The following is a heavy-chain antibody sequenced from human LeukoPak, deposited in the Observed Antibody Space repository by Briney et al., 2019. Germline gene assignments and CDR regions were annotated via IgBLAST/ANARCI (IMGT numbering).Heavy chain of an antibody. D-gene: IGHD4-17*01. J-gene: IGHJ5*02. Sequence: PSQTLSLTCAVSGGSISSGGYSWSWIRQPPGKGLEWIGYIYHSGSTYYNPSLKSRVTISVDTSKNQFSLKLNSVTAADTAVYYCARHVRQYGDYANWFDPWGQGTLVTVSS. CDR1: GGSISSGGYS. CDR2: IYHSGST. V-gene: IGHV4-30-2*01. CDR3: ARHVRQYGDYANWFDP.